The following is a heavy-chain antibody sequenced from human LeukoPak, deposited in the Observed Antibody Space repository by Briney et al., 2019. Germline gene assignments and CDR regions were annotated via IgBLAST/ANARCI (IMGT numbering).Heavy chain of an antibody. CDR2: INHSGST. Sequence: SETLSLTCAVYGGSFSGYYWSWIRQPPGKGLEWIGGINHSGSTNYTLKSRVTISVDTSKNQFSLKLSSVTAADTAVYYCARGRDSSSSNYFDYWGQGTLVTVSS. J-gene: IGHJ4*02. CDR1: GGSFSGYY. D-gene: IGHD6-6*01. CDR3: ARGRDSSSSNYFDY. V-gene: IGHV4-34*01.